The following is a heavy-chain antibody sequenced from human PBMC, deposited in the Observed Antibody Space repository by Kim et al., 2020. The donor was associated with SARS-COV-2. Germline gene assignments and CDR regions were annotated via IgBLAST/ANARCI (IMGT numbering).Heavy chain of an antibody. D-gene: IGHD1-26*01. Sequence: YGDSVKGRFTNSRDNAKNTLYLQMNSLRAEDTALYYCARGILRTKGAFDIWGQGAMVTVSS. CDR3: ARGILRTKGAFDI. V-gene: IGHV3-74*01. J-gene: IGHJ3*02.